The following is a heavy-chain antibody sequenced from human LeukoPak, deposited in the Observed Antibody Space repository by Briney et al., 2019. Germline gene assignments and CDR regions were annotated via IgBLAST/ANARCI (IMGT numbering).Heavy chain of an antibody. Sequence: GCSLRLSCAASGFSFLRFAMTGVRQAPGKGLAGVSGIIDSCGATYHADSVKGRLTISRDNSKNTLFLQMNSIRAEDTAVYYCAKFNGHPTTNYYMDVWGEGTTVTVSS. J-gene: IGHJ6*04. V-gene: IGHV3-23*01. D-gene: IGHD3-10*01. CDR1: GFSFLRFA. CDR2: IIDSCGAT. CDR3: AKFNGHPTTNYYMDV.